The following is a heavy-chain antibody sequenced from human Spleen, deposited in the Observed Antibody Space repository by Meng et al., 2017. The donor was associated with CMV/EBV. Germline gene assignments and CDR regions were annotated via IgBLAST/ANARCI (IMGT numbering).Heavy chain of an antibody. J-gene: IGHJ4*02. CDR1: GFSPSPSGVG. CDR3: AHRSSGRYTFDY. Sequence: CTLSGFSPSPSGVGVCWIRQPPGKALEWLALIYWDDDTRYSPSLKSRLTITKDTSKNQVVLTMTNMDPVDTATYYCAHRSSGRYTFDYWGQGTLVTVSS. V-gene: IGHV2-5*02. CDR2: IYWDDDT. D-gene: IGHD6-19*01.